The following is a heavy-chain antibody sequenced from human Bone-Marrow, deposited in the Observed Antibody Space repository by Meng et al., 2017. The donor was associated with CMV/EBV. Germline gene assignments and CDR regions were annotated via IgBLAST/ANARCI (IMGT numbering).Heavy chain of an antibody. CDR3: ARGDSSSCYGMDV. J-gene: IGHJ6*02. D-gene: IGHD6-13*01. Sequence: SVKVSRMVSGGIFSSCGCNWVRQAPGQGREWMGGIIPIFGTPHYAQRFQGRVTITTDESSSTAYMELSSLRSEDTAVEYCARGDSSSCYGMDVWGQGTTVTVYS. V-gene: IGHV1-69*05. CDR1: GGIFSSCG. CDR2: IIPIFGTP.